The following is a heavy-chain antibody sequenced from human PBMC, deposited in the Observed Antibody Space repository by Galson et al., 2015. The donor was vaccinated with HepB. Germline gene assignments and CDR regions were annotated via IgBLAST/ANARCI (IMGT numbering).Heavy chain of an antibody. CDR1: GYTFTSYY. CDR2: INPSGGST. Sequence: SVKVSCKASGYTFTSYYMHWVRQAPGQGLEWMGIINPSGGSTSYAQKFQGRVTMTRDTSTSTVYMELSSLRSEDTAVYYCARLYCSSTSCYRGGGAFDIWGQGTMVTVSS. V-gene: IGHV1-46*01. J-gene: IGHJ3*02. CDR3: ARLYCSSTSCYRGGGAFDI. D-gene: IGHD2-2*02.